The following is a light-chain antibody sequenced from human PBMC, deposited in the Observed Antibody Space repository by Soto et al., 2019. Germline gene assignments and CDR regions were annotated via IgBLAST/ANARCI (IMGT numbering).Light chain of an antibody. CDR2: DAS. J-gene: IGKJ1*01. CDR1: QNINNY. V-gene: IGKV1-33*01. CDR3: QQYENRPT. Sequence: DIQMTQSPPSLSASVGDRVTITCQASQNINNYLNWYQQKPGRAPKLLIYDASNLEAGVPSRFRGSGSGTDFTFTISRLQPEDIATYYCQQYENRPTFGQGTKVDI.